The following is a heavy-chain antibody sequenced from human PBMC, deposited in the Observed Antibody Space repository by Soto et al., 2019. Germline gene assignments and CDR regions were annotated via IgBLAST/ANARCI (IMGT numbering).Heavy chain of an antibody. V-gene: IGHV1-2*02. CDR2: INPNSGDT. CDR1: GYTFTGYY. Sequence: QVQLVQSGAAVKKPGASVKVSCKTSGYTFTGYYIDWVRQAPGQGLEWMALINPNSGDTNYGHKFQGRVALTRDTSINTVYMEVTSMRFDDTAVYYCAVAGLPFEYWDQGTQVTVFS. J-gene: IGHJ4*02. CDR3: AVAGLPFEY. D-gene: IGHD6-19*01.